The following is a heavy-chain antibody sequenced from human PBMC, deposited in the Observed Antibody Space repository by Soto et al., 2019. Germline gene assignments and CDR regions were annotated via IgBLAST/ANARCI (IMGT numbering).Heavy chain of an antibody. V-gene: IGHV3-48*02. J-gene: IGHJ2*01. CDR2: ISSSSSTI. CDR3: ARDDRRLRFLEWFRTHYWYFDL. Sequence: EVQLVESGGGLVQPGGSLRLSCAASGFTFSSYSMNWVRQAPGKGLEWVSYISSSSSTIYYADSVKGRFTISRDNAKNSLYLQMNSLRDEDTAVYYCARDDRRLRFLEWFRTHYWYFDLWGRGTLVTVSS. D-gene: IGHD3-3*01. CDR1: GFTFSSYS.